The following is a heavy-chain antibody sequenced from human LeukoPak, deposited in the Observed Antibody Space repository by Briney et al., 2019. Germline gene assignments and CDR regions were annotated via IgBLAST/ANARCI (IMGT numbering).Heavy chain of an antibody. Sequence: SETLSLTCAVYGGSFSGYYWSWIRQPPGKGLEWIGEINHSGSTNYIPSLKSRVTISVDTSKNQFSLKLSSATAADTAVYYCAVELWFGDDYWGQGTLVTVSS. CDR2: INHSGST. J-gene: IGHJ4*02. CDR3: AVELWFGDDY. CDR1: GGSFSGYY. V-gene: IGHV4-34*01. D-gene: IGHD3-10*01.